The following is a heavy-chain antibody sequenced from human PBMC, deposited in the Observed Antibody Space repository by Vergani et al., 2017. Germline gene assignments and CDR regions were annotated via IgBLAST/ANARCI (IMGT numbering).Heavy chain of an antibody. CDR3: AINSGYSSPLGI. J-gene: IGHJ3*02. D-gene: IGHD6-19*01. V-gene: IGHV1-69*01. CDR1: GYTFTNYA. Sequence: QVQLVQSGSEVKKPGASVKVSCRASGYTFTNYALNWVRQAPGQGLEWMGGIIPIFGTANYAQKFQGRVTITADESTSTAYMELSSLRSEDTAVYYCAINSGYSSPLGIWGQGTMVTVSS. CDR2: IIPIFGTA.